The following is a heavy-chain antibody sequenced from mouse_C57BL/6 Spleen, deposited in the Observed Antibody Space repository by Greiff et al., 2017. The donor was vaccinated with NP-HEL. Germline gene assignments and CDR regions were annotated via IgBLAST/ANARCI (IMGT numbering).Heavy chain of an antibody. Sequence: EVQVVESGGDLVKPGGSLKLSCAASGFTFSSYGMSWVRQTPDKRLEWVATISSGGSYTYYPDSVKGRFTISRDNAKNTLYLQMSSLKSEDTAMYYCARLELRYYFDYWGQGTTLTVSS. J-gene: IGHJ2*01. CDR1: GFTFSSYG. V-gene: IGHV5-6*01. D-gene: IGHD1-1*01. CDR2: ISSGGSYT. CDR3: ARLELRYYFDY.